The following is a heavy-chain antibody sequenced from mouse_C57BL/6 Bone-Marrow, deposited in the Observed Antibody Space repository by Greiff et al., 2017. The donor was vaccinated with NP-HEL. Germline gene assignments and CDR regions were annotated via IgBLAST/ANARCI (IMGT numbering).Heavy chain of an antibody. J-gene: IGHJ4*01. CDR1: GYAFTNYL. Sequence: VQLQQSGAELVRPGTSVKVSCKASGYAFTNYLIEWVKQRPGQGLEWIGVINPGSGGTNYNEKFKGKATLTADKSSSTAYMQLSSLTSEDSAVYVCARSSAYWGQGTSVTVSS. V-gene: IGHV1-54*01. CDR3: ARSSAY. D-gene: IGHD3-1*01. CDR2: INPGSGGT.